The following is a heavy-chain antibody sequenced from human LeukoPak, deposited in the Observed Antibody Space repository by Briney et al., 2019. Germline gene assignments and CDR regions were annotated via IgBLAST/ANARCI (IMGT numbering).Heavy chain of an antibody. CDR2: INPNSGGT. Sequence: ASVKVSCKASGYTFTGYYMHWVRQAPGQGLEWMGWINPNSGGTNYAQKFQGRVTMTRDTSISTAYMELSRLRSDDTAVYYCARSGRPILWFGELSMYNWFDPWGQGTLVTVSS. V-gene: IGHV1-2*02. J-gene: IGHJ5*02. CDR1: GYTFTGYY. D-gene: IGHD3-10*01. CDR3: ARSGRPILWFGELSMYNWFDP.